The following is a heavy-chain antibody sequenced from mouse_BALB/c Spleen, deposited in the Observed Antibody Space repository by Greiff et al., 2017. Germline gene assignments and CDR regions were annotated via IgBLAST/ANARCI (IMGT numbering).Heavy chain of an antibody. CDR1: GFTFNTYA. J-gene: IGHJ1*01. V-gene: IGHV10-1*02. CDR3: VRQDYGSRYYWYFDV. D-gene: IGHD1-1*01. Sequence: EVQLQESGGGLVQPKGSLKLSCAASGFTFNTYAMNWVRQAPGKGLEWVARIRSKSNNYATYYADSVKDRFTISRDDSQSMLYLQMNNLKTEDTAMYYCVRQDYGSRYYWYFDVWGAGTTVTVSS. CDR2: IRSKSNNYAT.